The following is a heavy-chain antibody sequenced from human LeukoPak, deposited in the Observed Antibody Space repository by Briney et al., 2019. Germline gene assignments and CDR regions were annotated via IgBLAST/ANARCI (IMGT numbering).Heavy chain of an antibody. CDR2: IYYSGST. CDR3: AREAGRRNYGWFDP. D-gene: IGHD4-17*01. J-gene: IGHJ5*02. CDR1: GGSISSSSYY. V-gene: IGHV4-39*07. Sequence: SETLSLTCTVSGGSISSSSYYWGWIRQPPGKGLEWIGSIYYSGSTYYNPSLKSRVTISVDTSKNQFSLKLSSVTAADTAVYYCAREAGRRNYGWFDPWGQGTLVTVSS.